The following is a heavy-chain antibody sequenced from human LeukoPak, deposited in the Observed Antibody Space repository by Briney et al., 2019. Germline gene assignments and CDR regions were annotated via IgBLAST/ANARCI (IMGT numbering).Heavy chain of an antibody. J-gene: IGHJ5*02. Sequence: SETLSLTCAVYGGSFSGYYWSWIRQPLGKGLEWIGEINHSGSTNYNPSLKSRVTISVDTSKNQFSLKLSSVTAADTAVYYCARSSGYTYGDYGGRGSWFDPWGQGTLVTVSS. CDR1: GGSFSGYY. CDR3: ARSSGYTYGDYGGRGSWFDP. V-gene: IGHV4-34*01. D-gene: IGHD4-17*01. CDR2: INHSGST.